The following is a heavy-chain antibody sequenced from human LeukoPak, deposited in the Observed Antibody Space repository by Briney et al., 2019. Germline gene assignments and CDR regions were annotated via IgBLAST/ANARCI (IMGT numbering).Heavy chain of an antibody. Sequence: GGSLRLSCAVSGITLSNYGMSWVRQAPGKGLEWVAGISGSGGSTYYADSVRGRFTISRDNPRNMLYMQMSSLTDEDTAVYYCAIMHRYYDGSGYWVHWGQGALVTVSS. CDR1: GITLSNYG. V-gene: IGHV3-23*01. D-gene: IGHD3-22*01. CDR2: ISGSGGST. J-gene: IGHJ4*02. CDR3: AIMHRYYDGSGYWVH.